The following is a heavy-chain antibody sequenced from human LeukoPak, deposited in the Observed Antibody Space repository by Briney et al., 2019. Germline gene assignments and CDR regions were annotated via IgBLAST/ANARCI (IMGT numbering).Heavy chain of an antibody. CDR2: IYHSGST. CDR1: GGSISSGGYS. CDR3: ARGPFGEGDAFDI. Sequence: PSDTLSLTCAVSGGSISSGGYSWSWIRQPPGKGLEWIGYIYHSGSTYYNPSLKSRVTISVDRSKNQFSLKLSSVTAADTAVYYCARGPFGEGDAFDIWGQGTMVTVSS. J-gene: IGHJ3*02. D-gene: IGHD3-10*01. V-gene: IGHV4-30-2*01.